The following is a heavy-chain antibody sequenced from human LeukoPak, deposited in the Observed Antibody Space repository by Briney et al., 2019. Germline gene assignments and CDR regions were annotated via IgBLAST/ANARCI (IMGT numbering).Heavy chain of an antibody. D-gene: IGHD3-9*01. V-gene: IGHV4-39*01. J-gene: IGHJ4*02. Sequence: SETLSLTCTVSGGSISSGGYYWSWIRQPPGKGLEWIGSIYYSGSTYYNPSLKSRVTISVDTSKNQFSLKLSSVTAADTAVYYCPRHEDYDILTGHRGEFDYWGQGTLVTVSS. CDR2: IYYSGST. CDR1: GGSISSGGYY. CDR3: PRHEDYDILTGHRGEFDY.